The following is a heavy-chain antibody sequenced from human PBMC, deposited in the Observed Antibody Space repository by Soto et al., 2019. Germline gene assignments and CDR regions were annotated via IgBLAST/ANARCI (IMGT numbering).Heavy chain of an antibody. CDR1: GGSISSGDYY. V-gene: IGHV4-30-4*01. CDR2: IYYSGST. D-gene: IGHD4-4*01. CDR3: ARAHSKSHYYYYYGRDI. Sequence: SGTLSLTCTVSGGSISSGDYYWTWIRQPPGKGLEWIGYIYYSGSTYYNPSLKSRVTISVDTSKNQFSLKLSSVTAADTAVYYCARAHSKSHYYYYYGRDIWGQGTTVTVSS. J-gene: IGHJ6*02.